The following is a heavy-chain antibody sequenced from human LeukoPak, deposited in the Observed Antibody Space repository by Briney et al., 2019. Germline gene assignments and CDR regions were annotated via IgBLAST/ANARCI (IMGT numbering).Heavy chain of an antibody. CDR3: ASHQSRQDAFDI. Sequence: SETPSLTCTVSGGSISSSSYYWGWIRQPPGKGLEWIGSIYYSGSTYYNPSLKSRVTISVDTSKNQFSLKLSSVTAADTAVYYCASHQSRQDAFDIWGQGTMVTVSS. J-gene: IGHJ3*02. V-gene: IGHV4-39*01. CDR2: IYYSGST. CDR1: GGSISSSSYY.